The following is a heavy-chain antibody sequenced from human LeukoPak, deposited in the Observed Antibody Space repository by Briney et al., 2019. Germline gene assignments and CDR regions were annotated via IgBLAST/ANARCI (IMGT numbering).Heavy chain of an antibody. Sequence: GGSLRLSCAASGFTFSSYGMHWVRQTPDKGLEWVTFMQYDGSNKYYADSVKGRFTISRDNSKNTLYLQMNSLRAEDTAVYYCARGDLHYHDSTRRGFDIWGQGTMVTVSS. CDR3: ARGDLHYHDSTRRGFDI. CDR1: GFTFSSYG. CDR2: MQYDGSNK. V-gene: IGHV3-30*02. J-gene: IGHJ3*02. D-gene: IGHD3-16*01.